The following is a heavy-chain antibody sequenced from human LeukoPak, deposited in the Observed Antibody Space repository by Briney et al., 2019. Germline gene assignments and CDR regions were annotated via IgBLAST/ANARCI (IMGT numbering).Heavy chain of an antibody. Sequence: GGSLRLSCAASGFTFSSYAMSWVRQAPGKGLEWVSAISGSGGSTYYADSVKGRFTISRDNSKNTLYLQMNSLRAEDTAVYYCAKPQSPYSGSYYFDYWGQGTLVTVSS. J-gene: IGHJ4*02. V-gene: IGHV3-23*01. CDR1: GFTFSSYA. D-gene: IGHD1-26*01. CDR3: AKPQSPYSGSYYFDY. CDR2: ISGSGGST.